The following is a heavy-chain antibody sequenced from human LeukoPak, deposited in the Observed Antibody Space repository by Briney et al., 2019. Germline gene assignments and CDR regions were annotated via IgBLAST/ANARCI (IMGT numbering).Heavy chain of an antibody. D-gene: IGHD4-17*01. V-gene: IGHV3-53*01. CDR2: IYSGGRT. CDR3: ARDLDRYGDYVGY. Sequence: PGGSLRLSCAASGFTVSSNYMSWVRQAPGKGLEWVSVIYSGGRTYYADSVKGRFTISRDNSKNTLYLQMNSLRAEDTAVYYCARDLDRYGDYVGYWGQGTLVTVSS. J-gene: IGHJ4*02. CDR1: GFTVSSNY.